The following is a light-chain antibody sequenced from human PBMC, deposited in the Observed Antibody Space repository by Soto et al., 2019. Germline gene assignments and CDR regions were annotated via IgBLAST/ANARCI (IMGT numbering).Light chain of an antibody. CDR2: SQN. J-gene: IGLJ1*01. CDR3: AAWDDSLNGRYV. V-gene: IGLV1-44*01. Sequence: QSVLTQPPSASGTPGQRVTISCSGTSSNIGSNPVNWYQQLPGTAPKLLIYSQNQRPSGVPDRLSGSKSGTSASLGISGLQAEDEADYYCAAWDDSLNGRYVFGTGTKV. CDR1: SSNIGSNP.